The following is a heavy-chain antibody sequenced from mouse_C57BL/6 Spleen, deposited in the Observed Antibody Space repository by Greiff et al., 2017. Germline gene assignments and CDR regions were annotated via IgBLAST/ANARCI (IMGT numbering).Heavy chain of an antibody. V-gene: IGHV1-64*01. CDR1: GYTFTSYW. CDR2: IHPNSGST. CDR3: ASAGRLWGYDY. Sequence: QVQLQQSGAELVKPGASVKLSFKASGYTFTSYWMHWVKQRPGQGLEWIGMIHPNSGSTNYNEKFKSKATLTVDKSSSTAYMQLSILTSEDSAVYFCASAGRLWGYDYWGQGTTLTVSS. D-gene: IGHD1-1*02. J-gene: IGHJ2*01.